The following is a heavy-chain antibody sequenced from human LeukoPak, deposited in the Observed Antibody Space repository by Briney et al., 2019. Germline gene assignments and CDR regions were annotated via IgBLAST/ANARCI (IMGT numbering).Heavy chain of an antibody. V-gene: IGHV3-15*01. J-gene: IGHJ6*03. CDR2: IKSKTDGGTT. Sequence: GGSLRLSCAASGFTFSKAWMSWVRQAPGKGLEWVGRIKSKTDGGTTDYAAPVKGRFTISRDDSKNTLYLQMNSLKTEDTAVYYCTTEYYYYYMDVWGKGTTVTISS. CDR3: TTEYYYYYMDV. CDR1: GFTFSKAW.